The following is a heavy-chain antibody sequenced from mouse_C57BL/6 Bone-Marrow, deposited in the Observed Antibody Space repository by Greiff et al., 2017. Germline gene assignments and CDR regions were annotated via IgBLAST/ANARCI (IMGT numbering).Heavy chain of an antibody. Sequence: EVNVVESGGGLVKPGGSLKLSCAASGFTFSDYGMHWVRQAPEKGLEWVAYISSGSSTIYYADTVKGRFTISRDNAKNTLFLQMTSLRSEDTAMYYCARRGGYYYGSSPWFAYWGQGTLVTVSA. D-gene: IGHD1-1*01. CDR3: ARRGGYYYGSSPWFAY. CDR2: ISSGSSTI. CDR1: GFTFSDYG. V-gene: IGHV5-17*01. J-gene: IGHJ3*01.